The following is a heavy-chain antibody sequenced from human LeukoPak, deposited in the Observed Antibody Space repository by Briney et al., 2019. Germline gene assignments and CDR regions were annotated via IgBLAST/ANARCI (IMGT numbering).Heavy chain of an antibody. J-gene: IGHJ4*02. CDR2: LNPAGGST. D-gene: IGHD2-21*02. Sequence: ASVKVSCKASGYTFTSYYYIHWVRQAPGQGLEWIGILNPAGGSTSYAQKFQGRVTVTRDTSTSTVYMELSSPRSEDTAVYYCARGDAQEVTLDYWGQGTLVTVSS. V-gene: IGHV1-46*01. CDR3: ARGDAQEVTLDY. CDR1: GYTFTSYY.